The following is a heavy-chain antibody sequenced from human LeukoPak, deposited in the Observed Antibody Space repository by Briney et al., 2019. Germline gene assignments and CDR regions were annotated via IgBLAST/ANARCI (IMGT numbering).Heavy chain of an antibody. V-gene: IGHV4-38-2*02. D-gene: IGHD7-27*01. CDR1: GYSISSGYY. Sequence: SETLSLTCTVSGYSISSGYYWGWIRQPPGKGLEWIGSIYHSGSTYYNPSLKSRVTISVDTSKNQFSLKLSSVTAADTAVYYCARLELPGGWFDPWGQGTLVTVPS. J-gene: IGHJ5*02. CDR3: ARLELPGGWFDP. CDR2: IYHSGST.